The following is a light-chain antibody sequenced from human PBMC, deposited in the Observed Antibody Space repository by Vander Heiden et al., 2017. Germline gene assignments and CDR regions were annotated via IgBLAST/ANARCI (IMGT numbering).Light chain of an antibody. CDR1: KLGDKY. V-gene: IGLV3-1*01. Sequence: SYQLTQPPPVSVSPGQTGSISCAGAKLGDKYACWYQQKPGQSPVLVIYQDSKRPSGIPERFSGANSGNTATLTISGTQAMDEADYYCQAWDSSTVVFGGGTKLTVL. CDR3: QAWDSSTVV. J-gene: IGLJ2*01. CDR2: QDS.